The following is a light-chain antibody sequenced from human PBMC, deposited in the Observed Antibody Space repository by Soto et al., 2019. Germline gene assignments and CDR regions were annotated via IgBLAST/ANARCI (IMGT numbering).Light chain of an antibody. CDR1: QRVSSSY. V-gene: IGKV3-20*01. CDR2: GAS. J-gene: IGKJ1*01. Sequence: EIVLTQSPGTLPLSPGERATLSCRASQRVSSSYLAWYQQKPGQAPRPLIYGASSRASGIPVRFSGSGSGTDFTLTISRLEPEDFAVYYCQQYGSSPWTFGQGTKVEIK. CDR3: QQYGSSPWT.